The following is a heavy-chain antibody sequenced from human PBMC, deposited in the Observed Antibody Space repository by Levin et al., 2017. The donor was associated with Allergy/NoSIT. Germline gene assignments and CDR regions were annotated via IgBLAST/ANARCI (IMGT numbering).Heavy chain of an antibody. CDR3: AKDERIVRATGFDY. CDR2: ISYDGSNK. CDR1: GFTFSSYG. Sequence: GESLKISCAASGFTFSSYGMHWVRQAPGKGLEWVAVISYDGSNKYYADSVKGRFTISRDNSKNTLYLQMNSLRAEDTAVYYCAKDERIVRATGFDYWGQGTLVTVSS. V-gene: IGHV3-30*18. D-gene: IGHD1-26*01. J-gene: IGHJ4*02.